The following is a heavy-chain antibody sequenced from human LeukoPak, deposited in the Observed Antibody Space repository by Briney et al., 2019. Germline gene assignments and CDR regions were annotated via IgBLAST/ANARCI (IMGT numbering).Heavy chain of an antibody. J-gene: IGHJ4*02. Sequence: PGGSLRLSCAASGFTFSSYAMSWVRQAPGKGLEWVSSISISSSYIYYADSVRGRFTISRDNAKNSLYLQMNSLRAEDTAVYYCAREGGNYDILTGYYNYFDYWGQGTLVTVSS. CDR2: ISISSSYI. V-gene: IGHV3-21*01. CDR1: GFTFSSYA. CDR3: AREGGNYDILTGYYNYFDY. D-gene: IGHD3-9*01.